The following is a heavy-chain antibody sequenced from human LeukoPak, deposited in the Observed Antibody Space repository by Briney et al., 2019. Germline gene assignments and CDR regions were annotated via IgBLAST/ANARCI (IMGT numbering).Heavy chain of an antibody. J-gene: IGHJ4*02. CDR1: GGTFSSYA. CDR3: ARDSYDSSALDY. V-gene: IGHV1-69*04. Sequence: SVKVSCKASGGTFSSYAISWVRQAPGQGLEWMGRIIPILGIANYAQKFQGRVTITADKSTSTAYMELSSLRSEDTAVYYCARDSYDSSALDYWGQGTLVTVSS. CDR2: IIPILGIA. D-gene: IGHD3-22*01.